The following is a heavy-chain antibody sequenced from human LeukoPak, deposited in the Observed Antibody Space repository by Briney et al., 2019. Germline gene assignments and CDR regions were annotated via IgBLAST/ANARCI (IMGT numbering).Heavy chain of an antibody. CDR3: ARGIVTPGAFDI. CDR1: GGTFSSYA. CDR2: MNPNSGNT. Sequence: GASVKVSCKASGGTFSSYAISWVRQATGQGLEWMGWMNPNSGNTGYAQKFQGRVTMTRNTSISTAYMELSSLRSEDTAVYYCARGIVTPGAFDIWGQGTMVTVSS. V-gene: IGHV1-8*02. D-gene: IGHD3-9*01. J-gene: IGHJ3*02.